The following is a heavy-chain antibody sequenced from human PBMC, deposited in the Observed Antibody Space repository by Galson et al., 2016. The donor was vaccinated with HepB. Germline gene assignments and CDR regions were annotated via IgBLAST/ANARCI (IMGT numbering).Heavy chain of an antibody. CDR3: ASPNSGGWYGAFDI. V-gene: IGHV3-33*01. Sequence: SLRLSCAASGFTFSSCGMHWVRQAPGKGLEWVAVIWFDGSKTYYADSVKGRFTISRDNSKSTLYLQMDSLRGEDTAVYYCASPNSGGWYGAFDIWVQGTMVIVSS. CDR2: IWFDGSKT. CDR1: GFTFSSCG. D-gene: IGHD6-19*01. J-gene: IGHJ3*02.